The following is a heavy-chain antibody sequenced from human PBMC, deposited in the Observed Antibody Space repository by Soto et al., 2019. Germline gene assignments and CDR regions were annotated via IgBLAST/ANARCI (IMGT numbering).Heavy chain of an antibody. CDR2: ISAGGDST. CDR3: AKDWGSGWFRSYFDS. J-gene: IGHJ4*02. D-gene: IGHD6-19*01. Sequence: EVQLLESGGGLVQPGGSLRLSCAASGFTFNTYGMSWVRQAPGKGLEWVSVISAGGDSTYYADSVKGRFTISRDNSKNTLYLQMNSLRAEDTAVYYCAKDWGSGWFRSYFDSCGQGTLLTVSS. CDR1: GFTFNTYG. V-gene: IGHV3-23*01.